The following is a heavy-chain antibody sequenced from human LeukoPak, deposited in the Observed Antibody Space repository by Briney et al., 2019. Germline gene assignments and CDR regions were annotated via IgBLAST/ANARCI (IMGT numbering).Heavy chain of an antibody. CDR1: GGAFSSYA. J-gene: IGHJ3*02. Sequence: ASVKVSCKASGGAFSSYAISWVRQAPGQGLEWMGGIIPIFGTANYAQKFQGRVTITADKSTSTAYMELSSLRSEDTAVYYCARESYYYDSSGYYYGGGRAFDIWGQGTMVTVSS. CDR3: ARESYYYDSSGYYYGGGRAFDI. V-gene: IGHV1-69*06. D-gene: IGHD3-22*01. CDR2: IIPIFGTA.